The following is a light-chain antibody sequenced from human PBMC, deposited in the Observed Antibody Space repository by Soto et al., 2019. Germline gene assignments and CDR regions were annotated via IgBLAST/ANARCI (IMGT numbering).Light chain of an antibody. Sequence: ALTQPASVSGSPEQSITISCTGTSSDVGSYNYVSWYQQHPGKAPKLMIYDVTNRPSGVSNRFSGSKSGNTASLTISGLQAEDEADYYCSSYTSSSTYVFGTGTKVTVL. V-gene: IGLV2-14*01. CDR2: DVT. CDR3: SSYTSSSTYV. CDR1: SSDVGSYNY. J-gene: IGLJ1*01.